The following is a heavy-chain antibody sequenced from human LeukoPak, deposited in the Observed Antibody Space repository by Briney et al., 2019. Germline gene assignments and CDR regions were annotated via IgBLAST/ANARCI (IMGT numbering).Heavy chain of an antibody. CDR1: GYTFTSYA. Sequence: ASVKVSCKASGYTFTSYAMNWVPQAPGHGLEWMEWINTNTGNPTYAQGFTGRFVFSLATSVSTAYLQFSSLKAEDTAVYYCARGRVATTFNYYYMDVWGKGATVTVSS. D-gene: IGHD2-15*01. V-gene: IGHV7-4-1*02. CDR3: ARGRVATTFNYYYMDV. CDR2: INTNTGNP. J-gene: IGHJ6*03.